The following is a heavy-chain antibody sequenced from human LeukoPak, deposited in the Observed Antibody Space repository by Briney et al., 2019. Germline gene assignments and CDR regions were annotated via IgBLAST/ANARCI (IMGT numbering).Heavy chain of an antibody. V-gene: IGHV3-33*08. CDR3: ARPMHGNQYYFDY. J-gene: IGHJ4*02. CDR1: GFTFDDYG. D-gene: IGHD4-23*01. Sequence: PGGSLRLSCAASGFTFDDYGMHWVRQAPGKGLEWVAIIWYDGSNKYYADFVKGRFTISRDNSKNTPYLQMNSLRAEDTAVYYCARPMHGNQYYFDYWGQGTLVTVSS. CDR2: IWYDGSNK.